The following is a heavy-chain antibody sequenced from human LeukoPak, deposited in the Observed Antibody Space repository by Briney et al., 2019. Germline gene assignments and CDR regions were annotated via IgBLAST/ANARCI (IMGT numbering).Heavy chain of an antibody. Sequence: GGSLRLSCAASGFTFSSYWMRWVRQAPGKGLEWVANIKRGGSEKYYVDSVKGRFTISSDDAKNSLYLQMNILRAESTAVYYCARSTVFGVSSRYFDYWGQGTLVIVSS. CDR2: IKRGGSEK. V-gene: IGHV3-7*01. CDR3: ARSTVFGVSSRYFDY. J-gene: IGHJ4*02. CDR1: GFTFSSYW. D-gene: IGHD3-3*01.